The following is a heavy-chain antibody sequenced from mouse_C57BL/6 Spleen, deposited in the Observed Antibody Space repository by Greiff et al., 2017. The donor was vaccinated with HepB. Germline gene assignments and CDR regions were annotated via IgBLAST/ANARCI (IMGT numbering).Heavy chain of an antibody. J-gene: IGHJ3*01. V-gene: IGHV1-66*01. CDR2: IYPGSGNT. CDR3: ARETAQATWFAY. D-gene: IGHD3-2*02. Sequence: VQLQQSGPELVKPGASVKISCKASGYSFTSYYIHWVKQRPGQGLEWIGWIYPGSGNTKYNEKFKGKATLTADTSSSTAYMQLSSLTSEDSAVYYCARETAQATWFAYWGQGTLVTVSA. CDR1: GYSFTSYY.